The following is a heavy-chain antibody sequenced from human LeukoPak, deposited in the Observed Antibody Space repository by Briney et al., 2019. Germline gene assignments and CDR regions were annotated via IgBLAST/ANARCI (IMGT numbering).Heavy chain of an antibody. CDR2: MNLNSGNT. D-gene: IGHD2-2*01. J-gene: IGHJ4*02. CDR3: ARGTATRYCSSTSCYPY. Sequence: ASVKVSCKASGYTFTSYDINWVRQATGQGLEWMGWMNLNSGNTGYAQKFQGRVTMTRNTSISTAYMELSSLRSEDTAVYYCARGTATRYCSSTSCYPYWGQGTLVTVSS. CDR1: GYTFTSYD. V-gene: IGHV1-8*01.